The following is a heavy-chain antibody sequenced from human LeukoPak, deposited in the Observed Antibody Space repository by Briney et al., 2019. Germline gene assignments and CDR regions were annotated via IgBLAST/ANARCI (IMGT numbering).Heavy chain of an antibody. J-gene: IGHJ4*02. CDR3: AKGYRYYFDY. V-gene: IGHV3-23*01. D-gene: IGHD4-11*01. CDR1: GFTFRSYD. Sequence: GGSLRLSCAASGFTFRSYDMSWVRQAPGKGLEWVSAISGSGGSTYYADSVKGRFTISRDNSKNTLYLQMNSLRAEDTAVYYCAKGYRYYFDYWGQGTLVTVSS. CDR2: ISGSGGST.